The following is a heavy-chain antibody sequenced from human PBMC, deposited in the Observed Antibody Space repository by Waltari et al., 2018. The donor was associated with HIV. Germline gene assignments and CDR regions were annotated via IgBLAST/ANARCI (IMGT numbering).Heavy chain of an antibody. Sequence: EVRLEESGGGVVPPGRSLRLTCVTSGFNFEQYALSWFRQAPGKARGWVSLIRSRVYGGSSDYVASTKGRVIISRDDSQSAVYFGVASLKTEDTGVYYCVRESRPKCAAGSCYRKWGQGT. CDR2: IRSRVYGGSS. D-gene: IGHD2-2*01. CDR1: GFNFEQYA. V-gene: IGHV3-49*03. CDR3: VRESRPKCAAGSCYRK. J-gene: IGHJ1*01.